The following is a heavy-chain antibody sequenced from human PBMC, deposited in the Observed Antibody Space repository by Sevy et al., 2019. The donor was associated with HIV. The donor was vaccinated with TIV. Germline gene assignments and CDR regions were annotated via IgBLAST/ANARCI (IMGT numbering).Heavy chain of an antibody. Sequence: GGSLRLSCAASGFTFSSYAMHWVRQAPGKGLEWVSAISGSGGSTYYADSVKGRFTISRDNSKNTLYLQMNSLRAEDTAVYYCAKTTTVTTLSWFDPWGQGTLVTVSS. J-gene: IGHJ5*02. CDR3: AKTTTVTTLSWFDP. D-gene: IGHD4-4*01. CDR1: GFTFSSYA. CDR2: ISGSGGST. V-gene: IGHV3-23*01.